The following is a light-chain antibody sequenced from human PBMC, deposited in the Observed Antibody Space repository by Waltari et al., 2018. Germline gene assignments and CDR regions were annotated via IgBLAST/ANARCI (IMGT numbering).Light chain of an antibody. CDR3: AAWDDSLNGRWV. V-gene: IGLV1-44*01. J-gene: IGLJ3*02. Sequence: QSVLTQPPSASGTPGQGVTISCSGGASHTGTNVVNWYQQVPGKAPKLLIYRGDRRPAGVPDRFSGSKSGTSASLAISGLQSEDEADYYCAAWDDSLNGRWVFGGGTKVTVL. CDR2: RGD. CDR1: ASHTGTNV.